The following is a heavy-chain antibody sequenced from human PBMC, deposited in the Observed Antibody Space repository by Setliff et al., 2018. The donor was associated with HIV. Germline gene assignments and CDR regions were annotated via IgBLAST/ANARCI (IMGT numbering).Heavy chain of an antibody. CDR1: GGSISSSSYY. CDR3: ARDRRYYDSSGYWYNWFDP. Sequence: ASETLSLTCTVSGGSISSSSYYWGWIRQPPGKGLEWIGSIYYSGSTYYNPSLKSRVTISVDTSKNQFSLKLSSVTAADTAVYYCARDRRYYDSSGYWYNWFDPWGQGTLVT. V-gene: IGHV4-39*02. J-gene: IGHJ5*02. D-gene: IGHD3-22*01. CDR2: IYYSGST.